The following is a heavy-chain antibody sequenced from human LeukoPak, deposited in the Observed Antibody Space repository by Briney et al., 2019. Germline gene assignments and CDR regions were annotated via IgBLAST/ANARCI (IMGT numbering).Heavy chain of an antibody. CDR2: LNPNSGGT. CDR1: GYTFTGYF. Sequence: ASVKVSCKAFGYTFTGYFMHWVRQAPGQGLEWMGWLNPNSGGTNYAQKFQGRVTMTRDTSISTAYMELSSLSSDDTAVYYCARDSYSIVDTAMKYFDYWGQGTLVTVSS. CDR3: ARDSYSIVDTAMKYFDY. V-gene: IGHV1-2*02. D-gene: IGHD5-18*01. J-gene: IGHJ4*02.